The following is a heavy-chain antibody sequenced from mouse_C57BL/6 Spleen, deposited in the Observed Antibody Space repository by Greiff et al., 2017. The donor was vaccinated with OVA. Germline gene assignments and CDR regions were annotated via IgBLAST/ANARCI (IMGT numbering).Heavy chain of an antibody. Sequence: QVQLQQPGAELVRPGSSVKLSCKASGYTFTSYWMHWVKQRPIQGLEWIGNIDPSDSETHYNQKFKDKATLTVYKSSSTAYMQLSSLTSEDSAVYYCARGDSNYVSLFDYWGQGTTLTVSS. CDR3: ARGDSNYVSLFDY. V-gene: IGHV1-52*01. J-gene: IGHJ2*01. D-gene: IGHD2-5*01. CDR2: IDPSDSET. CDR1: GYTFTSYW.